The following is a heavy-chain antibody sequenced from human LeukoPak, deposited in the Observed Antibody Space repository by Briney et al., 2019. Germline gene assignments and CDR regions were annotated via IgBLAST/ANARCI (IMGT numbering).Heavy chain of an antibody. Sequence: GGSLRLSCAASGFSFSSYSMNWVRRAPGKGLEWVSSISGSSTHILYADSVKGRFTISRDDARNSLYLQMNSLRAEDTAVYYCAKFETRGNTDFGYWGQGTLVTVSS. D-gene: IGHD2/OR15-2a*01. CDR1: GFSFSSYS. V-gene: IGHV3-21*01. CDR2: ISGSSTHI. J-gene: IGHJ4*02. CDR3: AKFETRGNTDFGY.